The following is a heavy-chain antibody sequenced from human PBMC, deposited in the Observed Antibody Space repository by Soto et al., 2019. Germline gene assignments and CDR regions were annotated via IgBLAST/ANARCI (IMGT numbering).Heavy chain of an antibody. Sequence: QVQLVQSGAEVKKPGSSVKVSCTALGGTFSSDAISWVRQAPGQGLEWVGGIIPIFGTSKYAQNFQGRVTITADTSTSTAYMELSSLRSEDTAIYYCARDPGRSSNRWRVRQVADGYYYVMDVWGQGTTVTVSS. CDR2: IIPIFGTS. D-gene: IGHD2-2*01. J-gene: IGHJ6*02. CDR1: GGTFSSDA. V-gene: IGHV1-69*06. CDR3: ARDPGRSSNRWRVRQVADGYYYVMDV.